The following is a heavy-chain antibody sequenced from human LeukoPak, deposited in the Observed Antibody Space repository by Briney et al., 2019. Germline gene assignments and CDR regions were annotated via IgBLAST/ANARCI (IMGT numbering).Heavy chain of an antibody. CDR2: IGSGAKM. CDR1: GFSISGRD. D-gene: IGHD1-1*01. V-gene: IGHV3-69-1*02. J-gene: IGHJ4*02. CDR3: ATTVWTGQFPDYFDV. Sequence: GGSLRLSCTVSGFSISGRDMTWGRQAPGKGLEWVSSIGSGAKMFYTDSVKGRFTVSRDTSKNTLFLQMNSLRAEDTAVYYCATTVWTGQFPDYFDVWGQGTLVTVSS.